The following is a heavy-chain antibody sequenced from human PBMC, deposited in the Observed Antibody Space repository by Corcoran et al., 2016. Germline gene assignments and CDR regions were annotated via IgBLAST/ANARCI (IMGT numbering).Heavy chain of an antibody. J-gene: IGHJ6*02. CDR3: ARAETTDIVVVPAGGMDV. V-gene: IGHV6-1*01. CDR1: GDSVSSNSAA. D-gene: IGHD2-2*01. Sequence: QVQLQQSGPGLVKPSQTLSLTCAISGDSVSSNSAAWNWIRQSPSRGLEWLGRTYYRSKWYNDYAVSVKSRITINPDTSKNQFSLQLNSVTPEDTAVYYCARAETTDIVVVPAGGMDVWGQGTTVTVSS. CDR2: TYYRSKWYN.